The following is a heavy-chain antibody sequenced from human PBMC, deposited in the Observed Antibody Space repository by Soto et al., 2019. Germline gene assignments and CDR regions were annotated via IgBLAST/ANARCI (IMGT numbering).Heavy chain of an antibody. D-gene: IGHD3-22*01. CDR3: ASGGSSGYYYGTWFDP. CDR2: INPNSGGT. Sequence: VKVSCKASGYTFTGYYMHWVRQAPGQGLEWMGWINPNSGGTNYAQKFQGRVTMTRDTSISTAYMELSRLRSDDTAVYYCASGGSSGYYYGTWFDPWGQGTLVTVSS. V-gene: IGHV1-2*02. J-gene: IGHJ5*02. CDR1: GYTFTGYY.